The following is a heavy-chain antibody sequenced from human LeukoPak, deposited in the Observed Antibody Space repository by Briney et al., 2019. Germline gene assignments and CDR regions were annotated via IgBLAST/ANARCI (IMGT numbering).Heavy chain of an antibody. D-gene: IGHD5-12*01. V-gene: IGHV3-7*01. J-gene: IGHJ4*02. CDR1: GFTFSSEW. Sequence: GGSLRLSCVASGFTFSSEWMSWVRQAPGKGLEWVANIKQDGSDKYYVDSVKVRFTISRDNAKNALYLQMNSLRVEDTAVYYCAKDLTRPVSGYDSGDYWGQGTLVTVSS. CDR3: AKDLTRPVSGYDSGDY. CDR2: IKQDGSDK.